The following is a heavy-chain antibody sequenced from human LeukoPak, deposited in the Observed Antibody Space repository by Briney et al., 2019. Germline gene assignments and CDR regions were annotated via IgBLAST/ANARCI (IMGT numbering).Heavy chain of an antibody. CDR3: AKSPGFGVITYFDD. J-gene: IGHJ4*02. V-gene: IGHV3-23*01. CDR2: IIGSGGTT. CDR1: GFTFSSYS. Sequence: GGSLRLSCATSGFTFSSYSMSWVRQAPGKGLEWVSSIIGSGGTTYYADSVKGRFTISRNHSKNTLYLQMNSLRATDTAVYYCAKSPGFGVITYFDDWGQGTLVTVSS. D-gene: IGHD3-22*01.